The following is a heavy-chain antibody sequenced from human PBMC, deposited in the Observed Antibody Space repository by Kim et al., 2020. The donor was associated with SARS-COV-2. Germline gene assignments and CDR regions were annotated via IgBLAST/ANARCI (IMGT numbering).Heavy chain of an antibody. CDR2: ISVSGGST. Sequence: GGSLRLSCAASGFTFSSYAMSWVRQAPGKGLEWVSAISVSGGSTYYADSVKGRFTISRDNSKNTLYLQMNSLRAEDTAVYYCAKAGLSSSPEYYYYAMDVWGQGTTVTVSS. CDR3: AKAGLSSSPEYYYYAMDV. D-gene: IGHD6-6*01. J-gene: IGHJ6*02. CDR1: GFTFSSYA. V-gene: IGHV3-23*01.